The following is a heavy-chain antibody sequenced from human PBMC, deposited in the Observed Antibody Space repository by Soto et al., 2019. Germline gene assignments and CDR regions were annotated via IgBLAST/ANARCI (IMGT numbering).Heavy chain of an antibody. CDR1: GFSLSTSGVG. Sequence: QITLKASGPTLVNPTQTLTLTCTFSGFSLSTSGVGVGWIRQPPGKALEWLALIYWDEDKRYSPSLKTRLPITKAPAKNQVFLTRTIMDPVDTATYYCALRGYYSFDYWGQGTLVAVSS. V-gene: IGHV2-5*02. CDR3: ALRGYYSFDY. D-gene: IGHD3-22*01. J-gene: IGHJ4*02. CDR2: IYWDEDK.